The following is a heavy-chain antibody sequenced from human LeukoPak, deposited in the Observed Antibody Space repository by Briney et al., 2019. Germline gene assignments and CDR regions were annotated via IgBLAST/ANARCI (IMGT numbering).Heavy chain of an antibody. Sequence: PGGSLRLSCVASGFRFDSYGMHWVRQAPGKGLEWVAVISYDGSNKYYADSVKGRFTISRDNSKNTLYLQMNSLRAEDTAVYYCARVYCSGGSCYSGYNDYWGQGTLVTVSS. J-gene: IGHJ4*02. D-gene: IGHD2-15*01. V-gene: IGHV3-30*19. CDR2: ISYDGSNK. CDR3: ARVYCSGGSCYSGYNDY. CDR1: GFRFDSYG.